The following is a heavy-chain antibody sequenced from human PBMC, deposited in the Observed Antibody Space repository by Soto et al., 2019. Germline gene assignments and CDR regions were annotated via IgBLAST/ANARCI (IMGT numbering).Heavy chain of an antibody. V-gene: IGHV1-3*01. CDR2: INAGNGNT. CDR1: GYTFTSYA. J-gene: IGHJ5*02. Sequence: ASVKVSCKASGYTFTSYAMHWVRQAPGQRLEWMGWINAGNGNTKYSQKFQGRVTITRDTSASTAYVELSSLRSEDTAVYYCARDSRLYRTNGVCPLPSWGQGTLVTSPQ. CDR3: ARDSRLYRTNGVCPLPS. D-gene: IGHD2-8*01.